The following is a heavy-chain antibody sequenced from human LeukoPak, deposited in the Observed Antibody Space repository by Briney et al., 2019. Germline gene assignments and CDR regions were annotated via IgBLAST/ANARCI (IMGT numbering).Heavy chain of an antibody. Sequence: ASVKVSCKASGYTFTDYFIHWVRQAPGQGLEWMGWINPNIGDASYAQKFQNRVTMTRDRSINTAYMELSRLTSDDTAVYYCARMALDGGDSIGFDSWGQGTLVTVSS. CDR1: GYTFTDYF. CDR3: ARMALDGGDSIGFDS. D-gene: IGHD2-21*02. CDR2: INPNIGDA. V-gene: IGHV1-2*02. J-gene: IGHJ5*01.